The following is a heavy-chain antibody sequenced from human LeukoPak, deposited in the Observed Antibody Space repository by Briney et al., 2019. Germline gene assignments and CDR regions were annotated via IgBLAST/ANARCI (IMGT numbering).Heavy chain of an antibody. CDR2: IRYDGSNK. D-gene: IGHD1-26*01. CDR3: AKKTIVGATVDAFDI. Sequence: GGSLRLSCAASGFTFSSYGMHWVRQAPGKGLEWVAFIRYDGSNKYYADSVKGRFTISRDNSKNTLYLQMNSLRAEDTAVYYCAKKTIVGATVDAFDIWGQGTMVTVSS. V-gene: IGHV3-30*02. CDR1: GFTFSSYG. J-gene: IGHJ3*02.